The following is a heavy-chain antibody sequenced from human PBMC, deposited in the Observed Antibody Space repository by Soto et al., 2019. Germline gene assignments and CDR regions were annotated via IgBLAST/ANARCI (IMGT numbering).Heavy chain of an antibody. CDR3: ARDGGAY. Sequence: QVQLVESGGGVVQPGRSLRLSCAASGFTFSSYAMHWVRRAPGKGLEWMAVMSYDGSNKYYADSVKGRFTISRDNSKNTLYLQMHSLGPEDTALYYCARDGGAYWGQGTLVIVSS. CDR1: GFTFSSYA. J-gene: IGHJ4*02. D-gene: IGHD3-16*01. CDR2: MSYDGSNK. V-gene: IGHV3-30-3*01.